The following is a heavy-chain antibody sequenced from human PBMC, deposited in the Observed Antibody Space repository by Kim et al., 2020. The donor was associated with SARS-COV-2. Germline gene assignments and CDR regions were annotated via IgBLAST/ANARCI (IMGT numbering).Heavy chain of an antibody. V-gene: IGHV3-30*02. CDR3: AKDFIVGATTWAFDI. D-gene: IGHD1-26*01. Sequence: ASVKGRFTIASDKSKNSLYMQMNSLRAEDTAVYYCAKDFIVGATTWAFDIWGQGTMVTVSS. J-gene: IGHJ3*02.